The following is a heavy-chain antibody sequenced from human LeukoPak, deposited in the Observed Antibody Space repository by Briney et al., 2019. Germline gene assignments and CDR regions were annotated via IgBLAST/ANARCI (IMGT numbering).Heavy chain of an antibody. D-gene: IGHD5-12*01. V-gene: IGHV4-59*01. CDR1: GGSISSYY. CDR2: IYYSGST. CDR3: ARSSGYSGYDQYFQH. J-gene: IGHJ1*01. Sequence: KPSETLSLTCTVSGGSISSYYWSWIRQPPGKGLEWIGYIYYSGSTNYNPSLKSRVTISVDTSKNHFSLKLSSVTAADTAVYYCARSSGYSGYDQYFQHWGQGTLVTVSS.